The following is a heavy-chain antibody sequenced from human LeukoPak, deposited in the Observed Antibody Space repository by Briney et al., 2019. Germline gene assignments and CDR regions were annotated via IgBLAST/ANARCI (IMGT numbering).Heavy chain of an antibody. Sequence: SETLSLTCTVSGGSISSYYWSWIRQPPGKGLEWIGYIYYSGSTNYNPSLKSRVTISVDTSKNQFSLKLSSVTAADTAVYYCARGQPQDQLLFFDWGQGTLVTVSS. CDR3: ARGQPQDQLLFFD. V-gene: IGHV4-59*01. CDR2: IYYSGST. CDR1: GGSISSYY. J-gene: IGHJ4*02. D-gene: IGHD2-2*01.